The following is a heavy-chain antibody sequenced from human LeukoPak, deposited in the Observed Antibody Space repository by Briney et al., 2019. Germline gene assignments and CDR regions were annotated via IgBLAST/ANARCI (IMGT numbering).Heavy chain of an antibody. CDR2: IYYSGST. J-gene: IGHJ4*02. V-gene: IGHV4-59*08. D-gene: IGHD6-13*01. CDR3: ARGIAAASGYFDY. Sequence: SETLSLTCTVSGGSISSYYWSWVRQPPGKGLEWIGYIYYSGSTNYNPSLKRRVTISVDTSKNQFSLKLSSVTAADTAVYYCARGIAAASGYFDYWGQGTLVTVSS. CDR1: GGSISSYY.